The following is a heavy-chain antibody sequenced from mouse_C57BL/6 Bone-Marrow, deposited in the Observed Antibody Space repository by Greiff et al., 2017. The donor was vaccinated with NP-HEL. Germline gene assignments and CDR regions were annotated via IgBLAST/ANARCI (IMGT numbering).Heavy chain of an antibody. CDR3: ARDVQDWFFEV. J-gene: IGHJ1*03. CDR1: GFTFSDFY. V-gene: IGHV7-1*01. CDR2: SRNKANDYTT. Sequence: EVLLVESGGGLAQPGRSLRLSCATSGFTFSDFYMEWVRQAPGKGLEWIAASRNKANDYTTEYSASVKGRFIVSRYTSQSILYLQMNARRTEDTAIYYCARDVQDWFFEVWGKGTTVNVS.